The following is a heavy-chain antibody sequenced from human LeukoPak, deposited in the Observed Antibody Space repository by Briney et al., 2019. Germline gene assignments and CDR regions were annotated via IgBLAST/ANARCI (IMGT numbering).Heavy chain of an antibody. CDR3: ARSDYGDAY. CDR2: INTDGSST. V-gene: IGHV3-74*01. Sequence: GGSLRLSCAASGFTFSSYWMHWVRQAPGKGLVWVSRINTDGSSTTYADSVKGRFTISRDSAKNTLYLQMNSLRAEDTAVYYCARSDYGDAYWGQGTLVTVSS. CDR1: GFTFSSYW. J-gene: IGHJ4*02. D-gene: IGHD4-17*01.